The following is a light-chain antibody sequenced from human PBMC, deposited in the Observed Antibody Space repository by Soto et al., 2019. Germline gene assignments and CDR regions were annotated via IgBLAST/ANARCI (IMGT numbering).Light chain of an antibody. J-gene: IGLJ1*01. V-gene: IGLV2-18*02. CDR2: EVS. Sequence: QSALTQPPSVSGSPGQSVTISCTGTSSDVGSYNRVSWYQLPPGTAPQLMVYEVSNRPSGVPDRFSGSKSGNTASLTISGLQAEDEADYYCSSYTSSSTYVFGTGTKVT. CDR3: SSYTSSSTYV. CDR1: SSDVGSYNR.